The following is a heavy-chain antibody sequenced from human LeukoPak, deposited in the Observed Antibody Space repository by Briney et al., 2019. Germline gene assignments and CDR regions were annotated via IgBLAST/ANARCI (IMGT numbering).Heavy chain of an antibody. J-gene: IGHJ4*02. CDR1: GGSISSGSYY. Sequence: SETLSLTCTVSGGSISSGSYYWSWIRQPAGKGLEWIGRIYTSGSTNYNPSLKSRVTISVDTSKNQFSLKLGSVTAADTAVYYCARRTAAGKGAFDYWGQGTLVTVSS. D-gene: IGHD6-13*01. CDR3: ARRTAAGKGAFDY. CDR2: IYTSGST. V-gene: IGHV4-61*02.